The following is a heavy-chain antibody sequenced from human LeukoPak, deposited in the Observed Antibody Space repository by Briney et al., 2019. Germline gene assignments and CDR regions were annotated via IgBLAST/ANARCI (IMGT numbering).Heavy chain of an antibody. CDR2: INPNSGGT. CDR1: GYTFTGYY. J-gene: IGHJ4*02. V-gene: IGHV1-2*02. Sequence: ASVKVSCKASGYTFTGYYMHWVRQAPGQGLEWMGWINPNSGGTNYAQNFQGRVTMTRDTSISTAYMELSRLRSDDTAVYYCARESTARLLSDYWGQGTLVTVSS. CDR3: ARESTARLLSDY. D-gene: IGHD6-6*01.